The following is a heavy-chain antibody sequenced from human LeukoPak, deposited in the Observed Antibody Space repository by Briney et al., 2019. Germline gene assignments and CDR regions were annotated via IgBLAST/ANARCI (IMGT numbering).Heavy chain of an antibody. V-gene: IGHV4-34*01. Sequence: PSETLSLTCAVYGGSFSGYYWSWIRQPPGKGLEWIGEINHSGSTNYNPSLKSRVTISVDTSKNQFSLKLSSVTAADTAAYYCARRSYYYGSGSYTHTRYFDHWGQGTLVTVSS. D-gene: IGHD3-10*01. J-gene: IGHJ4*02. CDR3: ARRSYYYGSGSYTHTRYFDH. CDR2: INHSGST. CDR1: GGSFSGYY.